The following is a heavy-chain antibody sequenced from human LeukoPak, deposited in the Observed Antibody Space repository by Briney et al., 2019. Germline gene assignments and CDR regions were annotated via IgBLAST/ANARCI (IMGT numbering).Heavy chain of an antibody. D-gene: IGHD2-15*01. J-gene: IGHJ4*02. V-gene: IGHV3-23*01. CDR1: GFTFSSYA. CDR3: AKVSGGSCYSASGY. CDR2: ISGSGGST. Sequence: GGPLRLSCAASGFTFSSYAMSWVRQAPGKGLEWVSAISGSGGSTYYADSVKGRFTISRDNSKNTLYLQMNSLRAEDTAVYYCAKVSGGSCYSASGYWGQGTLVTVSS.